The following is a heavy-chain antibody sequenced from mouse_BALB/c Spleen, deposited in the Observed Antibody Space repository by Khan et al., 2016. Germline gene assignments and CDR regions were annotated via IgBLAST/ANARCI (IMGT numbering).Heavy chain of an antibody. J-gene: IGHJ2*01. CDR3: ARRDDYDRGFDY. D-gene: IGHD2-4*01. CDR2: ISYSGST. Sequence: EVQLQESGPGLVKPSQSLSLTCTVTGYSITSDYAWNWIRQFPGNKLEWMGYISYSGSTSYNPSLKSRISITRDTSKNQFFLQLNSVTTEDTATYCCARRDDYDRGFDYWGQGTTLTVSS. V-gene: IGHV3-2*02. CDR1: GYSITSDYA.